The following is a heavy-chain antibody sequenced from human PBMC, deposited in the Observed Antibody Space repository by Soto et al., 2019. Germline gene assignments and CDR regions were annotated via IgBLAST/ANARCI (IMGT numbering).Heavy chain of an antibody. J-gene: IGHJ4*02. CDR3: EKGTSSWPYFYDY. CDR2: FSGSGSNT. CDR1: GFTFSSYA. V-gene: IGHV3-23*01. Sequence: EVQLLESGGGLVQPGGSLRLSCAASGFTFSSYAMTWVRQAPGKGLEWVSSFSGSGSNTYYADSVKGGFTISRDNTKNTLYLQMNSMRAEDTAVYSCEKGTSSWPYFYDYWGQGTLVTVSS. D-gene: IGHD6-13*01.